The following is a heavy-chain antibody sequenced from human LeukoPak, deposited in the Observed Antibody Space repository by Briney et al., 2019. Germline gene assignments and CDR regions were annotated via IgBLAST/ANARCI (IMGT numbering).Heavy chain of an antibody. CDR1: GFIFSSYG. J-gene: IGHJ4*02. CDR2: ISYDGSNK. Sequence: GGSLRLSCAASGFIFSSYGMHWVRQAPGKGLEWVAVISYDGSNKYYADSVKGRFTISRDNARNSLFLQMNSLRAEDTAVYYCASTRSTSDWYTRGFEYWGQGTLVTVSS. D-gene: IGHD6-19*01. CDR3: ASTRSTSDWYTRGFEY. V-gene: IGHV3-33*05.